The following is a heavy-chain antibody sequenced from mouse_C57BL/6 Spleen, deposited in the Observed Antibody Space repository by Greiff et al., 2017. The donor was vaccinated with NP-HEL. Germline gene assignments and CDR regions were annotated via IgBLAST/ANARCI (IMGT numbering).Heavy chain of an antibody. CDR3: ARGWLLFDY. D-gene: IGHD2-3*01. Sequence: VQLQQPGAELVKPGASVKLSCKASGYTFTSYWMQWVKQRPGQGLEWIGEIDPSDSYTNYNQTFKGKATLTVDTSSSTAYMQLSSLTSEDSAVYYCARGWLLFDYWGQGTTLTVSS. CDR1: GYTFTSYW. J-gene: IGHJ2*01. CDR2: IDPSDSYT. V-gene: IGHV1-50*01.